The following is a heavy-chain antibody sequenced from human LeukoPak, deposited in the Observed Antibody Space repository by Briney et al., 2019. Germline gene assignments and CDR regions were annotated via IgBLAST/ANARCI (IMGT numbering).Heavy chain of an antibody. J-gene: IGHJ4*02. V-gene: IGHV3-48*03. CDR2: ISSTGSNI. CDR3: AATYYYDGSGDY. D-gene: IGHD3-22*01. Sequence: PGGSLRLSCAASGFTFSTYGMNWVRQAPGKGLEWVSYISSTGSNIYYADSVKGRFTISRDNAKNSLYLLMNSLRTEDTAVYYCAATYYYDGSGDYWGQATLATVSS. CDR1: GFTFSTYG.